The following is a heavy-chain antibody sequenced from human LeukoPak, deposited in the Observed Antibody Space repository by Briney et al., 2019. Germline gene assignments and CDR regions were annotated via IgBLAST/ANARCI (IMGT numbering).Heavy chain of an antibody. CDR3: IIDFSLDY. J-gene: IGHJ4*02. CDR1: GFTFGDYA. D-gene: IGHD2/OR15-2a*01. CDR2: IRSKAYYWTT. Sequence: PGRSLRLSCTASGFTFGDYAMSWLRQAPGKELEGVGFIRSKAYYWTTEYAACVKGRFTISRDDSKNIAYLQMNSLRAEETAVYCCIIDFSLDYWGQGTLVTVSS. V-gene: IGHV3-49*03.